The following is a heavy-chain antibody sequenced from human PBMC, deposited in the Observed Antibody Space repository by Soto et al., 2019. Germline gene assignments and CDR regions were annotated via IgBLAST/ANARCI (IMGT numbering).Heavy chain of an antibody. CDR1: GGSISSYY. CDR3: ARDYYYYDSSGAPDSNWFDP. J-gene: IGHJ5*02. D-gene: IGHD3-22*01. CDR2: IYYSGST. V-gene: IGHV4-59*01. Sequence: SETLSLTCTVSGGSISSYYLSWIRQPPGKGLEWIGYIYYSGSTNYNPSLKSRVTISVDTSKNQFSLKLSSVTAADTAVYYCARDYYYYDSSGAPDSNWFDPWGQGTLVTVSS.